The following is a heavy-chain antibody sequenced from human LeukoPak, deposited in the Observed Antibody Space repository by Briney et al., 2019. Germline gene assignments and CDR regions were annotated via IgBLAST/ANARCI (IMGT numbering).Heavy chain of an antibody. J-gene: IGHJ6*02. D-gene: IGHD3-10*01. V-gene: IGHV3-23*01. CDR1: GFTFSSYG. Sequence: GGSLRLSCAASGFTFSSYGMHWVRQAPGKGLEWVSAISGSGGSTYYADSVKGRFTISRDNSKNTLYLQMNSLETEDTAVYYCAKDYYGSGSSSCGMDVWGQGTTVTVSS. CDR2: ISGSGGST. CDR3: AKDYYGSGSSSCGMDV.